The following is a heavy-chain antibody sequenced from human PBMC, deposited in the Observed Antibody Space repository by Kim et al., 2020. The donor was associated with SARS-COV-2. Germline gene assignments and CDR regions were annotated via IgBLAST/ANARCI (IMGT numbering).Heavy chain of an antibody. Sequence: ASVKVSCKASGYTFTSYDINWVRQATGQGLEWMGWMNPNSGNTGYAQKFQGRVTMTRNTSISTAYMELSSLRSEDTAVYYCARRGGLWELVLNWTLDPWGQGTLVTVSS. V-gene: IGHV1-8*01. J-gene: IGHJ5*02. D-gene: IGHD6-13*01. CDR3: ARRGGLWELVLNWTLDP. CDR2: MNPNSGNT. CDR1: GYTFTSYD.